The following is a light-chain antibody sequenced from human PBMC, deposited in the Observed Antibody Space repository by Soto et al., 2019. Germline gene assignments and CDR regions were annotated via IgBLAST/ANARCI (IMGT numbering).Light chain of an antibody. CDR2: APS. V-gene: IGKV1-39*01. CDR3: QQSYSTSRT. CDR1: QSISSY. J-gene: IGKJ1*01. Sequence: DIQMTQSPSSLSASVGDRVTITCRASQSISSYLNWYQQKPGKAPKLLIYAPSSLQSGVPSRFSGSGSGTDFTLTISSLQPEDCATYYCQQSYSTSRTFGQGTKVEIK.